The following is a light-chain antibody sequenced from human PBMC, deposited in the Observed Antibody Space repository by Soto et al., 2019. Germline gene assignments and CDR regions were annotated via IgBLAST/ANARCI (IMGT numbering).Light chain of an antibody. CDR2: RNH. J-gene: IGLJ3*02. Sequence: QSVLTQPPSASGTPGQTVTISCSGSSSNIGSNYAYWYQQIPGTAPKLIIYRNHQRPAGVPARFSGSKSGTSASLTIRGLQSEDEADYHCAAWDDSRNWVFGGGTKLTVL. V-gene: IGLV1-44*01. CDR3: AAWDDSRNWV. CDR1: SSNIGSNY.